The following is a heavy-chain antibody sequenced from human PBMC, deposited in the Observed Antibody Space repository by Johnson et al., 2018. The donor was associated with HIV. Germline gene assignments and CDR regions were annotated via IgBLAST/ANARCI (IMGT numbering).Heavy chain of an antibody. V-gene: IGHV3-30*02. D-gene: IGHD6-19*01. J-gene: IGHJ3*02. Sequence: QVQLVESGGGVVQPGGSLRLSCAASGFTFSSYGMHWVRQAPGKGLEWVAFIRYDGSNKYYADSVKGRFPISRDNSKNTLYLQMNSLRAEDTAVYYCAKIIGYSSGLEIWGQGTMVTVSS. CDR1: GFTFSSYG. CDR3: AKIIGYSSGLEI. CDR2: IRYDGSNK.